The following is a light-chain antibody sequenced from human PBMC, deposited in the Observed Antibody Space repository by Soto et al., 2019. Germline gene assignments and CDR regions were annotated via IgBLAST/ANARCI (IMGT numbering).Light chain of an antibody. CDR3: SSYAGTNNSV. CDR1: SSDVGDYEH. CDR2: DVT. V-gene: IGLV2-8*01. J-gene: IGLJ1*01. Sequence: QSALTQPPSVSGSPGQSVTISCTVTSSDVGDYEHVSWYQQAPGTAPKLIIFDVTNRPSGVPDRFSGSKSGNTPSLTVSGLQAEDEADYYCSSYAGTNNSVFGSGTKVTVL.